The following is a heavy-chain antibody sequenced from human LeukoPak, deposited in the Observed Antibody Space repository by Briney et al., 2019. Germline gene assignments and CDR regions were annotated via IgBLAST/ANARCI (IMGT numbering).Heavy chain of an antibody. CDR3: AKDLYSSVPSVY. CDR1: GFTFSSYT. J-gene: IGHJ4*01. V-gene: IGHV3-23*01. Sequence: SGGSLRLSCAASGFTFSSYTMSLVRQAPGKGLEWVSAISGSSGSTYYADSVKARLTIPRDNSKNTLYLQMTSMRAADTAAYSGAKDLYSSVPSVYSGHGTTVTVSS. CDR2: ISGSSGST. D-gene: IGHD6-19*01.